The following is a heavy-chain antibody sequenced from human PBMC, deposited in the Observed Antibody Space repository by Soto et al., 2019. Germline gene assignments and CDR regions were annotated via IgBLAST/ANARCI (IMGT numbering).Heavy chain of an antibody. CDR3: AKDLHDYRYYFDY. D-gene: IGHD4-4*01. J-gene: IGHJ4*02. Sequence: GGSLRLSCAASGFTFSSHSMSWVRQAPGKGLEWVSSITSSSDYIYYADSVKGRFTISRDNAKNSLYLQIKSLRAEDTAVYYCAKDLHDYRYYFDYWGQGTLVTVSS. CDR1: GFTFSSHS. CDR2: ITSSSDYI. V-gene: IGHV3-21*01.